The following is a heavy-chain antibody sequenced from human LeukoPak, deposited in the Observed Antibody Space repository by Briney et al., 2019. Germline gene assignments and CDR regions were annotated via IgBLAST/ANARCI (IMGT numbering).Heavy chain of an antibody. CDR1: GDSVSSNSAA. CDR3: TRDRAIAASHYYYMDV. Sequence: PSQTLSLTCSISGDSVSSNSAAWNWIRQSPSRGLQCLGRTYYRCKWYNDYAVSVKSRITINPDTSKNQFSQPLNSVTPEDTAVYYCTRDRAIAASHYYYMDVWGKGTTVTVSS. V-gene: IGHV6-1*01. CDR2: TYYRCKWYN. D-gene: IGHD6-6*01. J-gene: IGHJ6*03.